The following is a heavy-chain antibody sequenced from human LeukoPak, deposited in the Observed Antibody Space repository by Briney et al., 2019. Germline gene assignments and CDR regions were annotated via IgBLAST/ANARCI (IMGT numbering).Heavy chain of an antibody. J-gene: IGHJ6*03. CDR3: ARSGAGGYYYYYYMDV. V-gene: IGHV1-8*03. D-gene: IGHD1-26*01. CDR2: MNPNSGNT. Sequence: GASVKVSCKASGYTFTSYDINWVRQATGQGLEWMGWMNPNSGNTGYAQKFQGRVTITRNTSISTAYMELSSLRSDDTAVYYCARSGAGGYYYYYYMDVWGKGTTVTISS. CDR1: GYTFTSYD.